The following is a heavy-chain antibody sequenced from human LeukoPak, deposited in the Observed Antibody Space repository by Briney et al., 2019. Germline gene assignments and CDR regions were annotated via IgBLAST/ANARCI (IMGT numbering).Heavy chain of an antibody. Sequence: GGSLRLSCAASGFTFSSYAMHWVRQAPGKGLEWVAVISYDGSNKYYADSVKGRFTISRDNSKNTLYLQMNSLRAEDMAVYYCARSLSGYYVPRQDNWFDPWGQGTLVTVSS. J-gene: IGHJ5*02. CDR3: ARSLSGYYVPRQDNWFDP. CDR2: ISYDGSNK. CDR1: GFTFSSYA. D-gene: IGHD3-22*01. V-gene: IGHV3-30-3*01.